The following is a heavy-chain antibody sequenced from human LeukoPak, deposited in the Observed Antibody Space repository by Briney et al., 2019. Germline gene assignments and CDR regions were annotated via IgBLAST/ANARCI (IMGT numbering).Heavy chain of an antibody. CDR2: IYPGDSAT. V-gene: IGHV5-51*01. J-gene: IGHJ5*01. CDR3: ARRTYDVLTGTPSSVRKYSFDS. CDR1: GYSFTSYW. Sequence: GEPLKISCMGSGYSFTSYWIGWVRQLPGKGLGWLGIIYPGDSATRYSPSFQGQVTISADKSISTAYLQSSSLKISDTSMYYCARRTYDVLTGTPSSVRKYSFDSWGQGTLVTVSS. D-gene: IGHD3/OR15-3a*01.